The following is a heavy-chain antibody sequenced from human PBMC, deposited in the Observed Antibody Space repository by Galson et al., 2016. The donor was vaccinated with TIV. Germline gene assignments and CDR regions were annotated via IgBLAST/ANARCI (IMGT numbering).Heavy chain of an antibody. Sequence: SVKVSCKASGGTFTNYAISWVRQAPGQGLEWMGRIIPLLDLAKYAQQLQDRVTITADISTSAAYMELKSLTSDDTAVYFCAIVGEGVVNNPKGGYYLDLWGRGTLVTVSS. CDR1: GGTFTNYA. CDR3: AIVGEGVVNNPKGGYYLDL. D-gene: IGHD3-10*01. J-gene: IGHJ2*01. V-gene: IGHV1-69*04. CDR2: IIPLLDLA.